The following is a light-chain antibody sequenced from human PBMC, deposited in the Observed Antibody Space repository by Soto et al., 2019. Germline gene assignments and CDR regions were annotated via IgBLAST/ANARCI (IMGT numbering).Light chain of an antibody. J-gene: IGKJ1*01. Sequence: VVMTQSPGTLSVTLGASATLSCRASQSVDGYLAWYQQKPGRAPSPLIYGASTRATGVTARFRGGGSGTVFPLTLSYLQSEDSGTDDCQQFYNYPRTFGQGTKVDI. CDR1: QSVDGY. V-gene: IGKV3-15*01. CDR3: QQFYNYPRT. CDR2: GAS.